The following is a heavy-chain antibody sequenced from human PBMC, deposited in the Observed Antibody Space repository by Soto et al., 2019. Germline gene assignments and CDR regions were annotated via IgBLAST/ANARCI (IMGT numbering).Heavy chain of an antibody. V-gene: IGHV3-48*01. Sequence: EVQLVESGGGLVQPGGSLRLSCAASGFTFSSYSMNWVRQAPGKGLEWVSYVTSSSSTIYYADSVKGRFTISRDNAKNLLYLQMNSLRAEDTAVYYCARDLGSSWYPEYFQHWGQGTLVTVYS. J-gene: IGHJ1*01. CDR2: VTSSSSTI. D-gene: IGHD6-13*01. CDR1: GFTFSSYS. CDR3: ARDLGSSWYPEYFQH.